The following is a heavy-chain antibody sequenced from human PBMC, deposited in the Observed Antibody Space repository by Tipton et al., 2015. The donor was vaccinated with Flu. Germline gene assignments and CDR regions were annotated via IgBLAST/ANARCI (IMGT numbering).Heavy chain of an antibody. V-gene: IGHV1-18*01. D-gene: IGHD6-13*01. CDR2: ISAYNGNT. Sequence: VQLVQSGAEVKKPGASVKVSCKASGYTFTSYGISWVRQAPGQGLEWMGWISAYNGNTNYAQKLQGRVTMTTDTSTSTAYMALRSLRSDDTAVYYCARDHPGGVAADYYYYGMDVWGQGTTVTVSS. CDR1: GYTFTSYG. CDR3: ARDHPGGVAADYYYYGMDV. J-gene: IGHJ6*02.